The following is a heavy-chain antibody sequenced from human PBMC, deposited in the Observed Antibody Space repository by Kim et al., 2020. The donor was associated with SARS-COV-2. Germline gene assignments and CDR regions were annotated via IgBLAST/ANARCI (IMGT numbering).Heavy chain of an antibody. CDR1: GGSITNSRYY. J-gene: IGHJ5*02. CDR3: ARSGDYGDYFWFDP. Sequence: SETLSLTCTVSGGSITNSRYYWGWIRQPPGKGLEWIASIYYTGSTYYNPSLKSRVTIFVDTSKNQFSLKLNSVTAADTAVYYCARSGDYGDYFWFDPWGQGTLVTVSS. V-gene: IGHV4-39*01. D-gene: IGHD4-17*01. CDR2: IYYTGST.